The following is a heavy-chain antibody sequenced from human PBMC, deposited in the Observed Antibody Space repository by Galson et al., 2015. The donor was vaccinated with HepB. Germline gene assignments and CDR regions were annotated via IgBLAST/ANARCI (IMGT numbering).Heavy chain of an antibody. Sequence: SLRLSCAASGFTFSSYGMHWVRQAPGKGLEWVAVISYDGSNKYYADSVKGRFTISRDNSKNALYLQMNSLRAEDTAVYYCAKDGEMATTIDYWGQGTLVTVSP. D-gene: IGHD5-24*01. CDR3: AKDGEMATTIDY. J-gene: IGHJ4*02. CDR1: GFTFSSYG. V-gene: IGHV3-30*18. CDR2: ISYDGSNK.